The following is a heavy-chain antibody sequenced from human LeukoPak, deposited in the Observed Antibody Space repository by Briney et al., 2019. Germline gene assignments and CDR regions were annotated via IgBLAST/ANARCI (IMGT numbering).Heavy chain of an antibody. J-gene: IGHJ6*02. V-gene: IGHV3-30-3*01. CDR3: ARSRTTGTTGGYYFYGMDV. Sequence: QPGRSLRLSCAASGFTFSSYAMHWVRQAPGKGLEWVAVISYDGSNKYYADSVKGRFTISRDNSKNTLYLQMNSLRAEDTAVYYCARSRTTGTTGGYYFYGMDVWGQGTTVTVSS. CDR2: ISYDGSNK. D-gene: IGHD1-1*01. CDR1: GFTFSSYA.